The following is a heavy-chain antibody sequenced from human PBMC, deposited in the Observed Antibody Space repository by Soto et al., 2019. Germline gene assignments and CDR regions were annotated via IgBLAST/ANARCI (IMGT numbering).Heavy chain of an antibody. CDR2: IKSKTDGGTT. V-gene: IGHV3-15*01. D-gene: IGHD3-10*01. Sequence: EVQLVESGGGLVKPGGSLRLYCAASGFTFSNAWMSWVRQAPGKGLEWVGRIKSKTDGGTTDYAAPVKGRFTISRDDSKNTLYLQMNSLKTEDTAVYYCTTDLLWFGELFGYWGQGTLVTVSS. J-gene: IGHJ4*02. CDR3: TTDLLWFGELFGY. CDR1: GFTFSNAW.